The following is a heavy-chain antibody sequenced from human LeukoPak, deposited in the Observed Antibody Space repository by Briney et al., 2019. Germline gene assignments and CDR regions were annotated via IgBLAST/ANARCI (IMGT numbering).Heavy chain of an antibody. D-gene: IGHD3-3*01. Sequence: PGGSLRLSCAASGFTFSSYAMSWVRQAPGKGLEWVSATSGSGGSTYYADSVKGRFTISRDNSKNTLYLQMNSLRAEDTAVYYCAREITIFGVVTQGAFDIWGQGTMVTVSS. CDR1: GFTFSSYA. J-gene: IGHJ3*02. CDR2: TSGSGGST. CDR3: AREITIFGVVTQGAFDI. V-gene: IGHV3-23*01.